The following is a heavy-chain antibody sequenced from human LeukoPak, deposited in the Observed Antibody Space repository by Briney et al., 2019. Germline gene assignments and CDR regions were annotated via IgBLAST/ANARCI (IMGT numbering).Heavy chain of an antibody. Sequence: GGSLRLSCAASGFTFSSYAMSWVRQAPGKGLEWVSAISGSGGSTYYADSVKGQFTISRDNSKNTLYLQMNSLRAEDTAVYYCAKDHDYYDSSGALGYWGQGTLVTVSS. D-gene: IGHD3-22*01. CDR1: GFTFSSYA. V-gene: IGHV3-23*01. J-gene: IGHJ4*02. CDR2: ISGSGGST. CDR3: AKDHDYYDSSGALGY.